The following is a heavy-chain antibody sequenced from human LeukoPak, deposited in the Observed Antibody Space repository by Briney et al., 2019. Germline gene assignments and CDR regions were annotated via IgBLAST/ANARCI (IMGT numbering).Heavy chain of an antibody. CDR3: ARPQSGYDFWSRSTFHY. CDR2: MIPIFGAA. J-gene: IGHJ4*02. V-gene: IGHV1-69*05. CDR1: GGTFSSYA. Sequence: SVKVSCKASGGTFSSYAISWVRQAPGQGLEWMGRMIPIFGAANYAQKFQGRVTITTDESTSTAYMELSSLRSEDTAVYYCARPQSGYDFWSRSTFHYWGQGTLVTVSS. D-gene: IGHD3-3*01.